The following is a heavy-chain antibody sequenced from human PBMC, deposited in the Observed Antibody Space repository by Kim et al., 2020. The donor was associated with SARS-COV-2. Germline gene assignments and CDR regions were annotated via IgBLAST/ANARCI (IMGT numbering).Heavy chain of an antibody. D-gene: IGHD6-13*01. J-gene: IGHJ2*01. CDR2: VYYRGNT. V-gene: IGHV4-39*01. CDR3: AMFRGASRYGWGYFVV. Sequence: SETLSLTCTVSGGSINNKNAYWGWVRQYPGKGLEWIGSVYYRGNTHYNPSVRSRASMYVDTSRNQFSLTLNSLTAADAGLYFCAMFRGASRYGWGYFVV. CDR1: GGSINNKNAY.